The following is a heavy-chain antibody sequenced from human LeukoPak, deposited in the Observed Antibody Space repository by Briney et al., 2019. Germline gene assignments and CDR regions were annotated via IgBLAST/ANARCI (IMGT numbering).Heavy chain of an antibody. CDR2: INQDGSEK. CDR3: ARTSDGYSSSWYYFDY. CDR1: GFTFSSYW. V-gene: IGHV3-7*01. D-gene: IGHD6-13*01. Sequence: GGTLCLSCAVSGFTFSSYWMSWVRQPPGKGLEWVANINQDGSEKYYVDSVKSRFTISRDNAKNSLYLQMNSLRAEDTAVYYCARTSDGYSSSWYYFDYWGQGTLVTVSS. J-gene: IGHJ4*02.